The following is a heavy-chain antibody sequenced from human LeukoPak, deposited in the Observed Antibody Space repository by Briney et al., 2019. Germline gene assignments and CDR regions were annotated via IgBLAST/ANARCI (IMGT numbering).Heavy chain of an antibody. CDR2: IYHSGST. Sequence: SETLSLTCAVSGYSISSGYYWGWIRQPPGKGLEWIGSIYHSGSTYYNPSLKSRVTISVDTSKNQFSLKLSSVTAADTVVYYCARVGATTRWFDPWGQGTLVTVSS. D-gene: IGHD1-26*01. CDR1: GYSISSGYY. V-gene: IGHV4-38-2*01. CDR3: ARVGATTRWFDP. J-gene: IGHJ5*02.